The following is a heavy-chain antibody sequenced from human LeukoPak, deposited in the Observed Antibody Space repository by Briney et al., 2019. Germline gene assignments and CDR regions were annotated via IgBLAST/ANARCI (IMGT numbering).Heavy chain of an antibody. V-gene: IGHV1-46*01. D-gene: IGHD1-14*01. J-gene: IGHJ6*03. CDR3: AREIRPGNYYCYMDV. CDR1: GYTFTSYY. Sequence: ASVKVSCKASGYTFTSYYMHWVRQAPGQGLEWMGIINPSGGSTSYAQKFQGRVTMTRDMSKNQFSLKLSSVTAADTAVYYCAREIRPGNYYCYMDVWGKGTTVTISS. CDR2: INPSGGST.